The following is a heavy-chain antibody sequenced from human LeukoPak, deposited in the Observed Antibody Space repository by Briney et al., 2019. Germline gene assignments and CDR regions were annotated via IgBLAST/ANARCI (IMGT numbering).Heavy chain of an antibody. CDR3: ARAPRDIAAAITYYFDY. CDR1: GFTFSDYY. D-gene: IGHD6-13*01. V-gene: IGHV3-11*04. J-gene: IGHJ4*02. CDR2: ISSSGSTI. Sequence: GGSLRLSCAASGFTFSDYYMSWIRQAPGKGLEWVSYISSSGSTIYYADSVKGRFTISRDNAKNSLYLQMNSLRAEDTAVYYCARAPRDIAAAITYYFDYWGQGTLVTVSS.